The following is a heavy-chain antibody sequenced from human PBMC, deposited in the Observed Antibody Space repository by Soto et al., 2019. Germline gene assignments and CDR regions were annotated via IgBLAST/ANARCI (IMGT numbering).Heavy chain of an antibody. Sequence: QVTLKESGPVLVKPTETLTLTCTVSGFSLSNARMGVSWIRQPPGKALEWLAHIFSNDEKSYSTSLKSRLTISKDTSKSQVVLTMTNMDPVDTATYYCARLRTTVTAYGMDVWGQGTTVTVSS. J-gene: IGHJ6*02. CDR2: IFSNDEK. CDR1: GFSLSNARMG. CDR3: ARLRTTVTAYGMDV. D-gene: IGHD4-17*01. V-gene: IGHV2-26*01.